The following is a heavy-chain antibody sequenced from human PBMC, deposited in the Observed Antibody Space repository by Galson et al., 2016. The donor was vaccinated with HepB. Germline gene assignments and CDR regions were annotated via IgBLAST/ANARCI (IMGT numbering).Heavy chain of an antibody. CDR2: IYYSGGT. V-gene: IGHV4-31*03. J-gene: IGHJ4*02. Sequence: TLSLTCTVSGGSISSGNYYWSWIRQHPGKGLEWVGYIYYSGGTYYKPSLKSRVTISIDMSTNQFSLKLKSVTAADTAVYYCARSDSDSGGYPGRWGQGTLVTVSS. CDR3: ARSDSDSGGYPGR. D-gene: IGHD3-22*01. CDR1: GGSISSGNYY.